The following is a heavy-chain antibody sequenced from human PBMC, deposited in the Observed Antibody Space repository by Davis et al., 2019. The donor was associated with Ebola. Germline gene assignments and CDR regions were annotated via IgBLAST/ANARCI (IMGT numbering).Heavy chain of an antibody. J-gene: IGHJ4*02. Sequence: SGPTLVKPTQTFTLPCTFSGFSLRTSGMGVGWIRQPPGKALEWLALIYWDDDKRYRPSLKSRLTITKDTSKNQVVLTMINMDPVDAATYYCAHRLGRFGEWNFDYWSLGTLVTVSS. CDR1: GFSLRTSGMG. D-gene: IGHD3-10*01. CDR3: AHRLGRFGEWNFDY. CDR2: IYWDDDK. V-gene: IGHV2-5*02.